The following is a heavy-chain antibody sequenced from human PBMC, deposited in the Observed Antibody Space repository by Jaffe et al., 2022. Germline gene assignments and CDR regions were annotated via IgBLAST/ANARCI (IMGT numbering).Heavy chain of an antibody. Sequence: QLQLQESGPGLVKPSETLSLTCTVSGGSISSSSYYWGWIRQPPGKGLEWIGSIYYSGSTYYNPSLKSRVTISVDTSKNQFSLKLSSVTAADTAVYYCARHPLVVVPAAISLWFDPWGQGTLVTVSS. CDR2: IYYSGST. J-gene: IGHJ5*02. CDR3: ARHPLVVVPAAISLWFDP. V-gene: IGHV4-39*01. CDR1: GGSISSSSYY. D-gene: IGHD2-2*02.